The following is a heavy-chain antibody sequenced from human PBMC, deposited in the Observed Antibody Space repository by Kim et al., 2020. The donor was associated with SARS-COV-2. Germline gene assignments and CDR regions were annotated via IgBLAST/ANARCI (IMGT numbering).Heavy chain of an antibody. J-gene: IGHJ3*02. D-gene: IGHD1-26*01. CDR1: GGSISSYS. V-gene: IGHV4-59*13. Sequence: ETLSLTCTVSGGSISSYSWSWIRQPPGKGLEWIGYIYYSGSTNYNPSLKSRVTISVDTSKNQFSLKLSSVTAADTAVYYCAREGRGGSYWVRAFDIWGQGTMVTVSS. CDR2: IYYSGST. CDR3: AREGRGGSYWVRAFDI.